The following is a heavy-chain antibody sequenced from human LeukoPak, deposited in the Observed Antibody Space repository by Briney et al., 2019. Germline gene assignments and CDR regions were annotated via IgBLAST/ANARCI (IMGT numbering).Heavy chain of an antibody. D-gene: IGHD6-19*01. Sequence: GGSLRLSCAASGFTFSSYGMHWVRQAPGKGLEWVALISYDGSSKYYADSVKGRFTISRDNSKNTLFLQMNSLRAEDTAVYYCARDSSGYSSGWDLDYWGQGTLVTVSS. CDR3: ARDSSGYSSGWDLDY. CDR2: ISYDGSSK. CDR1: GFTFSSYG. V-gene: IGHV3-30*03. J-gene: IGHJ4*02.